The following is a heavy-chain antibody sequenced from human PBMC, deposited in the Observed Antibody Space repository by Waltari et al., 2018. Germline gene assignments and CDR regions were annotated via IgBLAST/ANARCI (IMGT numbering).Heavy chain of an antibody. CDR2: ISNDGNNK. V-gene: IGHV3-30*19. Sequence: QVQLVQSGGGVVQPGGSLRLSCATSGFTFSSYGMHWVRQAPGKGLGWVAGISNDGNNKDSADSVKGRLTISRDNSKNRLYLQMDSLRTEDTAVYYCARDFMQLWSEPFDYWGQGNLVTVSS. D-gene: IGHD3-10*01. CDR3: ARDFMQLWSEPFDY. J-gene: IGHJ4*02. CDR1: GFTFSSYG.